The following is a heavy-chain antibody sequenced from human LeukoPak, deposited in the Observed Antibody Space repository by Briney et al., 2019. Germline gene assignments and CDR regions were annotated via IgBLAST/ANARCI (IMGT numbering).Heavy chain of an antibody. CDR3: AKGLVRGDY. D-gene: IGHD3/OR15-3a*01. V-gene: IGHV3-11*01. Sequence: GGSLGLSCAASGFTFSDYYMNWIRQAPGKGLEWISYISGSGSIKHYADSVKGRLTISRDNAKNSLYLQMNSLRGEDTAVYYCAKGLVRGDYWGQGTLVTVSS. CDR1: GFTFSDYY. CDR2: ISGSGSIK. J-gene: IGHJ4*02.